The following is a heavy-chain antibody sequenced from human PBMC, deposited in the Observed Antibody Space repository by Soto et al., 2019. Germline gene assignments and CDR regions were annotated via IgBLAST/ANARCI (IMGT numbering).Heavy chain of an antibody. CDR2: ISGSGGST. Sequence: GESLKISCAASGFTFSSYAMSWVRQAPGKGLEWVSAISGSGGSTYYADSVKGRFTISRDNSKNTLYLQMNSLRAEDTAVYYCAKDPRYSKTAAADYFDYWGQGTLVTVSS. CDR1: GFTFSSYA. CDR3: AKDPRYSKTAAADYFDY. V-gene: IGHV3-23*01. D-gene: IGHD6-13*01. J-gene: IGHJ4*02.